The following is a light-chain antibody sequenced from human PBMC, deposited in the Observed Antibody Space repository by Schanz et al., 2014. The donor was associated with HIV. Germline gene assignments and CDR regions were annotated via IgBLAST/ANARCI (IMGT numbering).Light chain of an antibody. CDR2: GAS. J-gene: IGKJ5*01. CDR3: QQYANPPIT. V-gene: IGKV3-15*01. CDR1: QSISSN. Sequence: EIVMTQSPATLSVSPGERVTLSCRASQSISSNLAWYQQKPGQAPRLLIYGASNRATGVPARFSGSGSGTDFTLTISRLGPEDFAVYFCQQYANPPITFGQGTRLEIK.